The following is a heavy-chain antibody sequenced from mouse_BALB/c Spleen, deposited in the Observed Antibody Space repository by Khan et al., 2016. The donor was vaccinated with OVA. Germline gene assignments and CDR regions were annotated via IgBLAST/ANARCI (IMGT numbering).Heavy chain of an antibody. V-gene: IGHV9-4*02. Sequence: QIQLVQSGPELKKPGETVRISCKASGYTFTTAGIQWVQKMPGKGLKWIGWINTHSGVPKYAEDFKGRFAFSLEISVNTAYLQITNLKNEDTATYFCAWGGAAYYRNDGGAMEYWGQGTSVTVSS. D-gene: IGHD2-14*01. J-gene: IGHJ4*01. CDR2: INTHSGVP. CDR3: AWGGAAYYRNDGGAMEY. CDR1: GYTFTTAG.